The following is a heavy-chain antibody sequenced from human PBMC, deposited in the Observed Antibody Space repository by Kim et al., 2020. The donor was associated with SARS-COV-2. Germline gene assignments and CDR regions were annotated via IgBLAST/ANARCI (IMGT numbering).Heavy chain of an antibody. V-gene: IGHV1-58*01. D-gene: IGHD6-13*01. Sequence: NYAQEFQERVTITRDMSTSTAYMELSSLRSEDTAVYYCAAATSSRWYFDYWGQGTLVTVSS. J-gene: IGHJ4*02. CDR3: AAATSSRWYFDY.